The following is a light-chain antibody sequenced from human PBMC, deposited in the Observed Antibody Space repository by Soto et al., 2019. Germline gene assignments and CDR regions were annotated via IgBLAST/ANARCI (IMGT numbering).Light chain of an antibody. CDR3: QQRSNWRVT. V-gene: IGKV3-11*01. J-gene: IGKJ4*01. CDR1: QNVYSY. CDR2: EAS. Sequence: EIVLTQSPATLSLSPGEGATLSCRASQNVYSYVAWYQQKIGQAPRLLIYEASTRATGIPARFSGSGSGTEFTLTISSLQSEDFAVYYCQQRSNWRVTFGGGTKVDIK.